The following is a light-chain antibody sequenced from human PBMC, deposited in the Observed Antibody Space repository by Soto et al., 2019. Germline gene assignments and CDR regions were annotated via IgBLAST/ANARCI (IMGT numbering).Light chain of an antibody. V-gene: IGLV2-14*01. CDR1: GSDVGGYKY. Sequence: QSVLTQPASVSGSPGQSITISCTGTGSDVGGYKYVSWYQQLPSKAPKLMIYDDSYRPSGVSDRFSGSKSGNTASLIIFWLQAEDEADYYCSSYASSSPFVFGTGTKVTVL. J-gene: IGLJ1*01. CDR2: DDS. CDR3: SSYASSSPFV.